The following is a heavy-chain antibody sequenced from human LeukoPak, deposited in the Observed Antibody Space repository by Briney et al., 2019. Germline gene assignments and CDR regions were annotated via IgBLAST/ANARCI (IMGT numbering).Heavy chain of an antibody. V-gene: IGHV4-34*01. J-gene: IGHJ4*02. CDR3: ARASEGCSSTSCYRFDY. D-gene: IGHD2-2*01. CDR1: GGSFSGYY. CDR2: INHSGST. Sequence: PSETLSLTCAVYGGSFSGYYWSWIRQPPGKGLEWIGEINHSGSTNYNPSLRSRVTISVDTSKNQFSLKLSSVTAADTTVYYCARASEGCSSTSCYRFDYWGQGTLVTVSS.